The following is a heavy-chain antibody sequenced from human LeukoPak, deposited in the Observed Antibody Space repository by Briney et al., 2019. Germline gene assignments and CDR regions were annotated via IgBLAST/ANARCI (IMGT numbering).Heavy chain of an antibody. CDR1: GGSISSSSYY. J-gene: IGHJ4*02. CDR2: IYYSGST. CDR3: ARRRKNHDILTGYFDY. Sequence: PSETLSLTCTVSGGSISSSSYYWGWIRQPPGKGLEWIGSIYYSGSTYYNPSLKSRVTISVDTSKNQFSLKLSSVTAADTAVYYCARRRKNHDILTGYFDYWGQGTLVTVSS. V-gene: IGHV4-39*01. D-gene: IGHD3-9*01.